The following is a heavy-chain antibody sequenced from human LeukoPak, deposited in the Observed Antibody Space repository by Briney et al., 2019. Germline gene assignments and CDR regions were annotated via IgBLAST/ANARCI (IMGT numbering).Heavy chain of an antibody. CDR1: GYTFTGYY. V-gene: IGHV1-2*02. CDR2: INPNSGGT. J-gene: IGHJ5*02. D-gene: IGHD1-26*01. Sequence: GASVKVSRKASGYTFTGYYMHWVRQAPGQGLEWMGWINPNSGGTNYAQKFQGRVTMTRDTSISTAYMELSRLRSDDTAVYYCAREDSGSYSSFDPWGQGTLVTVSS. CDR3: AREDSGSYSSFDP.